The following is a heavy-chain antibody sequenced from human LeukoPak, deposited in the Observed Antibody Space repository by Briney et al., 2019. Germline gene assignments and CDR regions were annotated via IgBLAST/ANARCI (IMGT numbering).Heavy chain of an antibody. V-gene: IGHV3-7*01. J-gene: IGHJ3*02. Sequence: GGSLRLSCKTSGFTFSDYWMTWVRQAPGKRLEWVANIHENGTVKYYLDSVKGRFTISRDNARNSVNLEMSSLRAEDPAVYYCARDLNHYVEGSGYFDAFDMWGQGTKVTVSS. D-gene: IGHD3-22*01. CDR1: GFTFSDYW. CDR2: IHENGTVK. CDR3: ARDLNHYVEGSGYFDAFDM.